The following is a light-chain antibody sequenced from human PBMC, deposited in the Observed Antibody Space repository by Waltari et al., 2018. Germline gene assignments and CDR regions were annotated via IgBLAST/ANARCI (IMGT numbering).Light chain of an antibody. CDR1: QNIDNY. CDR2: AAS. Sequence: DIQMTQSPSSLSASVRDRVSITCRASQNIDNYLNWYQQKPGNAPKLLIYAASTLQSGFPSRFSGSGSATEFTLTISSLQPEDFANYYCQQSYSNSLTFGGGTRVEIK. CDR3: QQSYSNSLT. J-gene: IGKJ4*01. V-gene: IGKV1-39*01.